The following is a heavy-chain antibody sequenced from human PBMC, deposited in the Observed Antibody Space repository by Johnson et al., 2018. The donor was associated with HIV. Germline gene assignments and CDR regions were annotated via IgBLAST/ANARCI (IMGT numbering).Heavy chain of an antibody. CDR2: IKSKTDGGTT. CDR1: GFTFSNAW. V-gene: IGHV3-15*01. CDR3: ARVREWEGGEVGDAFDI. Sequence: MLLVESGGGLVKPGGSLRLSCAASGFTFSNAWMSWVRQAPGKGLEWVGRIKSKTDGGTTDYAAPVNGRFTIQRDDSKNTLYLQMNSLRAEDTAVYYCARVREWEGGEVGDAFDIWGQGTMVTVSS. J-gene: IGHJ3*02. D-gene: IGHD1-26*01.